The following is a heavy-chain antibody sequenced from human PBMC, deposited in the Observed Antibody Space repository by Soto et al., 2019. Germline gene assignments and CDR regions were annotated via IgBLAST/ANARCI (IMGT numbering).Heavy chain of an antibody. V-gene: IGHV1-69*06. CDR1: GGTFSSLD. CDR2: IIPISETT. Sequence: QVQLVQSGAEMKKPGSSVKVSCKASGGTFSSLDINWVRQAPGQGLEWMGGIIPISETTNYAQIFQGRVSIVADISTSTAYMELSRLRSEDTAVYYCARALLSHSYDSGGYDSYFHAMDVWGQGTPVTVSS. D-gene: IGHD3-22*01. CDR3: ARALLSHSYDSGGYDSYFHAMDV. J-gene: IGHJ6*02.